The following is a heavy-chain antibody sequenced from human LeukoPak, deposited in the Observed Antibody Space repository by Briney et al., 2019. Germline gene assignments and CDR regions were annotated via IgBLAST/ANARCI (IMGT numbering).Heavy chain of an antibody. CDR3: ARPWASGSLRFAFGY. J-gene: IGHJ4*02. CDR2: IYNSGRT. CDR1: GGSISSTTYY. D-gene: IGHD3-10*01. Sequence: SETLSLTCTVSGGSISSTTYYWGWIRQPPGKGLEWIGSIYNSGRTYYNPSLKSRVTISVDTSKNQFSLKLTSVTAADTAVYYRARPWASGSLRFAFGYWGQGTLVTASS. V-gene: IGHV4-39*01.